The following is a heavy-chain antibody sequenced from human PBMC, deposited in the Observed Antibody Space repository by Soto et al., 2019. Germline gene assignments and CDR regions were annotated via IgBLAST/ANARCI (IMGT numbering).Heavy chain of an antibody. D-gene: IGHD3-3*01. CDR3: AKDTQRNPYYDFWSGYYLDYYYGMDV. CDR2: ISYDGSNK. CDR1: GFTFSSYG. V-gene: IGHV3-30*18. Sequence: PGGSLRLSCASSGFTFSSYGMHWVRQAPGKGLEWVAVISYDGSNKYYADSVKGRFTISRDNSKNTLYLQMNSLRAEDTAVYYCAKDTQRNPYYDFWSGYYLDYYYGMDVWGQGTTVTVSS. J-gene: IGHJ6*02.